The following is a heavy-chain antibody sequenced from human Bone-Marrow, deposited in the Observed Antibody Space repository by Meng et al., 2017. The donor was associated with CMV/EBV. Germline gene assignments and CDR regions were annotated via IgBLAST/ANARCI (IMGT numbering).Heavy chain of an antibody. CDR3: ARARRAPPISKYSTSTGGFDY. CDR2: IIPIFGTA. V-gene: IGHV1-69*05. D-gene: IGHD2-2*01. Sequence: SVKVSCKASGGTFSSYAISWVRQAPGQGLEWMGGIIPIFGTANYAQKFQGRVTITTDESTSTAYMELSSLRSEDTAVYYCARARRAPPISKYSTSTGGFDYWGQGTLVTVSS. J-gene: IGHJ4*02. CDR1: GGTFSSYA.